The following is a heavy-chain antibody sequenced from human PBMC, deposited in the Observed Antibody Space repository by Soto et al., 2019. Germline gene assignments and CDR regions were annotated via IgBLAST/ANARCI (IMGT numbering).Heavy chain of an antibody. Sequence: SETLCLTCTVSGGSISSYYGRWIRQPPGKGLEWIGYIYCSGSTNYNPSLKSRVTISVDTSKNQFSLKLSSVTAADTAVYYCARVVTAMAHYFDYWGQGTLVTVSS. V-gene: IGHV4-59*01. D-gene: IGHD5-18*01. CDR1: GGSISSYY. CDR3: ARVVTAMAHYFDY. J-gene: IGHJ4*02. CDR2: IYCSGST.